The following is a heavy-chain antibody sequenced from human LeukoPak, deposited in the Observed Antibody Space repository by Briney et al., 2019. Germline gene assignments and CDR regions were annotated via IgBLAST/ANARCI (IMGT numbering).Heavy chain of an antibody. CDR2: IYYSGST. V-gene: IGHV4-61*01. Sequence: SETLSLTCTVSGGSVSSGSYYWSWIRQPPGKGLEWIGYIYYSGSTNYNPSLKGRVTISVDTSKNQSSLKLSSVTAADTAVYYCASQTRIAVSRVAFDIWGQGTMVTVSS. CDR1: GGSVSSGSYY. D-gene: IGHD6-19*01. J-gene: IGHJ3*02. CDR3: ASQTRIAVSRVAFDI.